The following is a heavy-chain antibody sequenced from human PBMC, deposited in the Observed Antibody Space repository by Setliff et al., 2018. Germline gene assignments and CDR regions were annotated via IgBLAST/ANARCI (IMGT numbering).Heavy chain of an antibody. CDR3: ARQKEYSGRSCFQH. V-gene: IGHV4-34*01. CDR1: GGSLSGYF. CDR2: INHSGIT. D-gene: IGHD1-26*01. Sequence: SETLSLTCAVYGGSLSGYFWTWIRQPPGKGLEWIGEINHSGITNYNPSLKSRVTISVDTSKNQFSLRLSLVTAADTATYYCARQKEYSGRSCFQHWGQGIPVTVSS. J-gene: IGHJ1*01.